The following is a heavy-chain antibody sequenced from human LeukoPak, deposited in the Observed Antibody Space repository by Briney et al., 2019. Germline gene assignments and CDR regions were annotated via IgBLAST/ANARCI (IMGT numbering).Heavy chain of an antibody. Sequence: RGSLRLSCTGSGFTFGGYLMSWVRQAPGKGLEWVAVISYDGSNKYYADSVKGRFTISRDKSKNTLYLQMNSLRAEDTAVYYCARDLQDGSSWYNYYYGMDVWGQGTTVTVSS. V-gene: IGHV3-30-3*01. D-gene: IGHD6-13*01. CDR3: ARDLQDGSSWYNYYYGMDV. CDR2: ISYDGSNK. CDR1: GFTFGGYL. J-gene: IGHJ6*02.